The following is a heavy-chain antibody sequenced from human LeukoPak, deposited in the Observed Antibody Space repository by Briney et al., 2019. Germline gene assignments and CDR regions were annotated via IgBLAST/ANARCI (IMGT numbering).Heavy chain of an antibody. J-gene: IGHJ2*01. CDR3: ARVGDHFHWYLDL. Sequence: GGSLRLSCAASGFTVSTDYMNWVRQAPGKGLEWVSILYSGSDTYYADSVKGRFTISRDSSKNILSLQMNNLRAEDTAVYYCARVGDHFHWYLDLWGRGTLVTVSS. V-gene: IGHV3-53*01. D-gene: IGHD3-10*01. CDR1: GFTVSTDY. CDR2: LYSGSDT.